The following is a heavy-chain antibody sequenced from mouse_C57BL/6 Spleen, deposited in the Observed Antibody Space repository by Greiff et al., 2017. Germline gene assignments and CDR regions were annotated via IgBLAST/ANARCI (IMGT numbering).Heavy chain of an antibody. Sequence: QVQLQQPGAVLVKPGASVQLSCKASGYTFTSYWMHWVKQRPGQGLEWIGMIHPNSGSTNYNEKFKSKAPLTVDTSSSTAYMQLSSLTSEDAAVYYCARSGYDYGDYWGQGTTLTVSS. J-gene: IGHJ2*01. CDR1: GYTFTSYW. D-gene: IGHD2-4*01. V-gene: IGHV1-64*01. CDR3: ARSGYDYGDY. CDR2: IHPNSGST.